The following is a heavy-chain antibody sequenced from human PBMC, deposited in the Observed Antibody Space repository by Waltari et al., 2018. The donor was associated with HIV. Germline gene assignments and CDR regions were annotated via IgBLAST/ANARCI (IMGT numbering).Heavy chain of an antibody. J-gene: IGHJ4*02. CDR3: AILAARRTVIDY. CDR1: GGSVSGYD. CDR2: INHSGST. Sequence: QVQLQQWGAGLLKPSETLSLTCAVYGGSVSGYDWSWIRQPPGKGLEWIGEINHSGSTNYNPSLKSRVTISVDTSRNQFSLKLSSVTAADTAVYYCAILAARRTVIDYWGQGTLVTVSS. V-gene: IGHV4-34*01. D-gene: IGHD6-6*01.